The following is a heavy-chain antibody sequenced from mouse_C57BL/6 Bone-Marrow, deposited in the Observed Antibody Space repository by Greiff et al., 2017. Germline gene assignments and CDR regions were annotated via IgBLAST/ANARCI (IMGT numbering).Heavy chain of an antibody. V-gene: IGHV5-6*02. D-gene: IGHD2-3*01. CDR1: GFTFSSYG. J-gene: IGHJ4*01. CDR2: ISSGGSYT. CDR3: ARHDGYHGLSAMDY. Sequence: DVKLVESGGDLVKPGGSLKLSCAASGFTFSSYGMSWVRQTPDKRLEWVATISSGGSYTYYPDSVKGRFTISRDNAKNTLYLQMSSLKSEDTAMYYCARHDGYHGLSAMDYWGQGTSVTVSS.